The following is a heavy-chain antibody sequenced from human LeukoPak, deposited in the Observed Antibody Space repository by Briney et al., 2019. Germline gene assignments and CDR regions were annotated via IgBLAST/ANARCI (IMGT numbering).Heavy chain of an antibody. D-gene: IGHD2-2*02. CDR1: GYTFTSYG. Sequence: ASVKVSCKASGYTFTSYGISWVRQAPGQGLEWMGWINPNSGGTNYAQKFQGRVTMTRDTSISTAYMELSRLRSDDTAVYYCARVRCSSTSCYKDYYYGMDVWGQGTTVTVSS. CDR3: ARVRCSSTSCYKDYYYGMDV. CDR2: INPNSGGT. V-gene: IGHV1-2*02. J-gene: IGHJ6*02.